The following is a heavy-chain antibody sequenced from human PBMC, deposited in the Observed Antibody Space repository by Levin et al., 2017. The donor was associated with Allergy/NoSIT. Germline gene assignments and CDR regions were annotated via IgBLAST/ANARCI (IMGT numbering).Heavy chain of an antibody. V-gene: IGHV3-74*01. CDR2: ISSDGSTT. Sequence: LSLTCAASGFTFSSSWMHWVRQAPGKGLVWVSRISSDGSTTNYADSVKGRFIISRDNAGNTLYLQMNSLRAEDTAVYYCARALIVGATSGGDYWGQGTLVTVSS. J-gene: IGHJ4*02. D-gene: IGHD1-26*01. CDR1: GFTFSSSW. CDR3: ARALIVGATSGGDY.